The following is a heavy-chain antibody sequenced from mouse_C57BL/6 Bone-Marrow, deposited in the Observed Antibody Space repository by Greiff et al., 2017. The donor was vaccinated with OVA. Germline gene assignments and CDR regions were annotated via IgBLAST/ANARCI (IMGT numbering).Heavy chain of an antibody. CDR3: ARCGLPYYCGSSPYFDV. J-gene: IGHJ1*03. CDR1: GYTFTDYN. Sequence: VQLQQSGPELVKPGASVKIPCKASGYTFTDYNMDWVKQSHGKSLEWIGDINPNNGGTIYNQKFKGKATLTVDKSSSTAYMELRSLTSEDTAVYYCARCGLPYYCGSSPYFDVWGTGTTVTVSS. V-gene: IGHV1-18*01. CDR2: INPNNGGT. D-gene: IGHD1-1*01.